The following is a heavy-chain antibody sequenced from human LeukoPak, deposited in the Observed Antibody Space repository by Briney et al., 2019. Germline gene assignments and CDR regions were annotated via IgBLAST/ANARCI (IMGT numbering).Heavy chain of an antibody. J-gene: IGHJ5*02. D-gene: IGHD2/OR15-2a*01. Sequence: SQTLSLTCAISGDSVSNNRAAWHWIRQSPSRGLEWLGRTFYRSKRYLDYAVSVKSRIIISSDTFSNQFSLQLNSVTPEDTAVYYCTREKDDYFPFDPWGQGTLVTVSS. CDR2: TFYRSKRYL. CDR1: GDSVSNNRAA. CDR3: TREKDDYFPFDP. V-gene: IGHV6-1*01.